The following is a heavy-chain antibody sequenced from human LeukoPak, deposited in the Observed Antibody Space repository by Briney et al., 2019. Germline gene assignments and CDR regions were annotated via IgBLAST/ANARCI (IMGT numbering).Heavy chain of an antibody. CDR3: ARDDGGDWNYDY. CDR1: GFPLSSSG. D-gene: IGHD1-7*01. V-gene: IGHV3-33*01. Sequence: GGSLSLSWAASGFPLSSSGMHWVGQAPGKGREWVAVIWYDGSIKYYVDSVKGRFTISRDNSKNTLYLQMNSLRAEDTAVYYCARDDGGDWNYDYWGQGTLVTVSS. CDR2: IWYDGSIK. J-gene: IGHJ4*02.